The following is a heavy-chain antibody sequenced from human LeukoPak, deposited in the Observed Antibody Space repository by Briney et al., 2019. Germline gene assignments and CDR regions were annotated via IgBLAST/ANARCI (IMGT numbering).Heavy chain of an antibody. D-gene: IGHD2-15*01. Sequence: SETLSLTCALYGGSFNGYYWRWIRQSPGGGLECIGEMNDSGVTNCNPSLESRVVLSVDTSKNQFSLRLSSVTAADTAVYYCARRLVDSGASQVSDHWGQGTLVTVSS. CDR3: ARRLVDSGASQVSDH. CDR2: MNDSGVT. V-gene: IGHV4-34*01. J-gene: IGHJ4*02. CDR1: GGSFNGYY.